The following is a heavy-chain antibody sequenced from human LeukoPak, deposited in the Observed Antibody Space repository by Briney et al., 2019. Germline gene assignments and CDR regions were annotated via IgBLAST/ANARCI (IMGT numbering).Heavy chain of an antibody. CDR1: GGSFSGYY. V-gene: IGHV4-34*01. D-gene: IGHD4-23*01. CDR2: INHSGST. Sequence: SETLSLTCAVYGGSFSGYYWSWIRQPPGKGLEWIGEINHSGSTNYNPSLKSRVTISVDTSKNQFSLKLSSVTAADTAVYYCARDPPRYGGNSGAADYWGQGTLVTVSS. CDR3: ARDPPRYGGNSGAADY. J-gene: IGHJ4*02.